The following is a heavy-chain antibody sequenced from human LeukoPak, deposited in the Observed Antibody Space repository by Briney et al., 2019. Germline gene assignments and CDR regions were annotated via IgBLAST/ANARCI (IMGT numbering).Heavy chain of an antibody. V-gene: IGHV3-21*01. D-gene: IGHD3-10*01. CDR1: GFTFSSYN. Sequence: KPGGSLRLSCAASGFTFSSYNMNWVRQAPGQGLEWVSSITSGSSYIYYADSVKGRFTISRDNAKNSLYLQMNSLRAEDTAVYYCATHELKDAFDIWGQGTMVTVSS. CDR3: ATHELKDAFDI. CDR2: ITSGSSYI. J-gene: IGHJ3*02.